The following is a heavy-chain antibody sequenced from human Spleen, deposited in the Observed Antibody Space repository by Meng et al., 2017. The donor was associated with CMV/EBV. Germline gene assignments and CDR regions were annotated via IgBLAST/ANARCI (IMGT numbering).Heavy chain of an antibody. CDR2: IHPGGST. CDR3: ARSLLGSFYKS. D-gene: IGHD3-10*01. V-gene: IGHV4-34*01. J-gene: IGHJ5*02. Sequence: GSLRLSCGVFDGSFSNYYCSWIRQPPGKGLEWIGEIHPGGSTYYNPSLKSRVTISLDASRKHFSLNLRSVTAADTAVFYCARSLLGSFYKSWGPGTLVTVSS. CDR1: DGSFSNYY.